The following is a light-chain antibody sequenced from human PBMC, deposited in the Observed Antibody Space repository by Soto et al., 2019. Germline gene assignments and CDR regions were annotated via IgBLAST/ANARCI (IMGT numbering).Light chain of an antibody. CDR2: EVS. CDR1: SSDVGGYNY. J-gene: IGLJ2*01. CDR3: SSYAGSKNYVV. Sequence: QSALTQPPSASGSPGQSVTISCTGTSSDVGGYNYVSWYQQHPGKAPKLMIYEVSKRPLGVPDRFSGSKSGNTASLTVSGLQAEDEADYYCSSYAGSKNYVVFGGGTKLTVL. V-gene: IGLV2-8*01.